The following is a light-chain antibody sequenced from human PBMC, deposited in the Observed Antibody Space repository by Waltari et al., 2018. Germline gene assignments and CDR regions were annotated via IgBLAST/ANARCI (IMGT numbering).Light chain of an antibody. CDR2: LNSDGSH. CDR3: QTWGDGTVV. CDR1: SGHSSYA. V-gene: IGLV4-69*01. Sequence: QLVLTQSPSASASLGASVKLTCTLSSGHSSYAIAWHQQQPEKGPRYLMKLNSDGSHNKGDGIPGRFSGSSSGAERYLTIASLQSEDEADYYCQTWGDGTVVFGGGTKLTVL. J-gene: IGLJ2*01.